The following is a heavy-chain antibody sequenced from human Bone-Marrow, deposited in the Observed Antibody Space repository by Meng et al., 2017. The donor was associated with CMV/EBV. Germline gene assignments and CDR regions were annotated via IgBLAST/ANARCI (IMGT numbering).Heavy chain of an antibody. Sequence: SVKVSCKASGGTFSSYAISWVRQAPGQGLEWMGGIIPIFGTANYAQKFQGRVTMTRDTSISTAYMELSRLRSDDTAVYYCARGFYSGYDYLDAFDIWGQGTMVTVSS. V-gene: IGHV1-69*05. D-gene: IGHD5-12*01. J-gene: IGHJ3*02. CDR2: IIPIFGTA. CDR1: GGTFSSYA. CDR3: ARGFYSGYDYLDAFDI.